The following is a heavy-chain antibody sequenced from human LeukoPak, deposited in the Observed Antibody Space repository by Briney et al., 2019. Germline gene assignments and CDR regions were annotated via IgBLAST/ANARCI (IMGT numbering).Heavy chain of an antibody. Sequence: GGSLRLSCAASGFTFDDYAMHWVRQAPGKGLGWVSGISWNSGSIGYADSVKGRFTISRDNSKNTLYLQMNSLRAEDMAVYYCARCRGAYDSSSWFVVDYWGQGTLVTVSS. CDR3: ARCRGAYDSSSWFVVDY. J-gene: IGHJ4*02. V-gene: IGHV3-9*03. D-gene: IGHD6-13*01. CDR2: ISWNSGSI. CDR1: GFTFDDYA.